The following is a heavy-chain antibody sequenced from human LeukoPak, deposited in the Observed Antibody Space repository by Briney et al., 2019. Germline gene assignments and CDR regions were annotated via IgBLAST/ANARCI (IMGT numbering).Heavy chain of an antibody. Sequence: SETLSLTCTVSGGSISSYYWSWIRQPPGKGLERIGYIYYSGSTNYNPSLKSRVTISVDTSKNQFSLKLSSVTAADTAVYYCVRGIAAAGTLIFDYWGQGTLVTVSS. CDR1: GGSISSYY. CDR3: VRGIAAAGTLIFDY. J-gene: IGHJ4*02. D-gene: IGHD6-13*01. V-gene: IGHV4-59*08. CDR2: IYYSGST.